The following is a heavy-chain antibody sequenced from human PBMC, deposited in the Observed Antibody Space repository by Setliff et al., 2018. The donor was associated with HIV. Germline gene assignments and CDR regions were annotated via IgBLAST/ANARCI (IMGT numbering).Heavy chain of an antibody. CDR1: GESFKGYY. CDR3: AKERNPYDYDSSGYSWFDF. V-gene: IGHV3-23*01. D-gene: IGHD3-22*01. J-gene: IGHJ5*01. CDR2: ISGGGGST. Sequence: ETLSLTCAVYGESFKGYYWNWIRQSPGKGLEWVSAISGGGGSTYYADSVKGRFTISRDNSKNTLYLQMNSLRAEDTALYYCAKERNPYDYDSSGYSWFDFWGQGTLVTVSS.